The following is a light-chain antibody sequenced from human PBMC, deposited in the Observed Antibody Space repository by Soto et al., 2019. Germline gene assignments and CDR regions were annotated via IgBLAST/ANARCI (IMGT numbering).Light chain of an antibody. CDR2: NND. CDR1: NSNIGSNT. Sequence: QPVLTQAPSASGTPGQRVTISCSGSNSNIGSNTVSWYQQVPGTAPKVLIYNNDQRPSGVPDRLSGSKSGTSASLAIGGLQSEDEADYYCAAWEGSLNGWVFGGGTQLTVL. CDR3: AAWEGSLNGWV. J-gene: IGLJ7*01. V-gene: IGLV1-44*01.